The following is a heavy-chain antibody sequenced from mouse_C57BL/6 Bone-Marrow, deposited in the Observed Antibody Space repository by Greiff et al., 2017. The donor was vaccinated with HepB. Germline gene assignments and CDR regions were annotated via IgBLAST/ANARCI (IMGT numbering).Heavy chain of an antibody. CDR2: IYPGDGDT. CDR3: ARKDSSWFAY. Sequence: QVQLQQSGPELVKPGASVKISCKASGYAFSSSWMNWVKQRPGKGLEWIGRIYPGDGDTNYNGKFKGKATLTADKSSSTAYMQLSSLTSEDSAVYFCARKDSSWFAYWGQGTLVTVSA. V-gene: IGHV1-82*01. J-gene: IGHJ3*01. CDR1: GYAFSSSW.